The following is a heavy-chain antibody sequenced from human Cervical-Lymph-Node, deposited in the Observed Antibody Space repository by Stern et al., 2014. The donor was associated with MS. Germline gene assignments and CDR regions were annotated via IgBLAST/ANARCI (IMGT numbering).Heavy chain of an antibody. CDR2: INPNGSVT. CDR3: TRAVGGVGRE. V-gene: IGHV1-46*01. J-gene: IGHJ4*02. CDR1: GYTFTNYY. D-gene: IGHD3-16*01. Sequence: VQLEESGPEVKKPGASVMVSCKTSGYTFTNYYIHWVRQAPGRGLEWMGIINPNGSVTASAQKFQGRLTMTRDTSTTTVYMRLITLTSEDTAMYYCTRAVGGVGREWGQGTLVFVSS.